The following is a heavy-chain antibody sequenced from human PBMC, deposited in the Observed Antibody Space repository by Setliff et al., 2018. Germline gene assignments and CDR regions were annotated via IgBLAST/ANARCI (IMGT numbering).Heavy chain of an antibody. CDR1: GGSISSSNW. CDR2: TYHSGSI. D-gene: IGHD2-21*01. CDR3: ARGLEGEDYFYYMDV. Sequence: PSETLSLTCTVSGGSISSSNWWTWVRQPPGKGLEWIGETYHSGSINYNPSPKSRVTMSVDKSKNQFSLKLTSVTAADTAVYYCARGLEGEDYFYYMDVWGKGNTVTVSS. J-gene: IGHJ6*03. V-gene: IGHV4-4*02.